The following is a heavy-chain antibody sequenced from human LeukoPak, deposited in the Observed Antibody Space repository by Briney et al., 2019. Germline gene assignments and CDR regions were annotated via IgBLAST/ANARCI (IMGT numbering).Heavy chain of an antibody. V-gene: IGHV1-18*04. CDR3: ARVPPSAHQLLSSDY. Sequence: ASVMVSCKASGYTFTNYGISWVRQAPGQGLEWMSWFSANNGETRYAQNFQGRVTMTTDTSTTTAYMELRSLRSDDTAVYYCARVPPSAHQLLSSDYWGQGTQVTVSS. CDR1: GYTFTNYG. CDR2: FSANNGET. J-gene: IGHJ4*02. D-gene: IGHD2-2*01.